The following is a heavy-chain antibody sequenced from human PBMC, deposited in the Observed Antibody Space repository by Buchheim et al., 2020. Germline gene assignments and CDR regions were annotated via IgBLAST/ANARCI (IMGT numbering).Heavy chain of an antibody. J-gene: IGHJ4*02. V-gene: IGHV3-21*06. CDR3: VRGNWNYAVDF. CDR2: ISSNGRDI. CDR1: GFTFSSHS. Sequence: EVQLVESGGGLVKPGGSLRLSCAASGFTFSSHSMNWVRQAPGKGLEWVSSISSNGRDIYYADSVKGRFTISRDNAKNSLYLQMYSLRAEDTAVYYCVRGNWNYAVDFWGQGTL. D-gene: IGHD1-7*01.